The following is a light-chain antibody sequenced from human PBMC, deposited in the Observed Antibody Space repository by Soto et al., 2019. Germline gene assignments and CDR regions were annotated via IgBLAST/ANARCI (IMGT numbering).Light chain of an antibody. J-gene: IGLJ1*01. CDR1: SSDVGGYNL. CDR3: SSYKSSSTLPYV. Sequence: QSALTQPASVSGSPGQSITISCTGTSSDVGGYNLVSWYQQYPDKAPKLMIFDVNTRPSGVSNRFSGSKSGNTASLTISGLQAEDEADYYCSSYKSSSTLPYVFGTWTKLTVL. CDR2: DVN. V-gene: IGLV2-14*01.